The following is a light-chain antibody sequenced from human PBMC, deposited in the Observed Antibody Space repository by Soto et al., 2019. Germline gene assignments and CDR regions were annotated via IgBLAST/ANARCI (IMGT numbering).Light chain of an antibody. J-gene: IGLJ1*01. CDR1: TGAVTSGHY. CDR3: LLSDSGAFYV. Sequence: QAVVTLEPSLTVSPGGTVTLTCGSSTGAVTSGHYPYWFQQKPGQAPRTLIYDTSNKHSWTPARFSGSLLGGKAALTLSGAQPEDEAEYYCLLSDSGAFYVFGTGTKVTVL. CDR2: DTS. V-gene: IGLV7-46*01.